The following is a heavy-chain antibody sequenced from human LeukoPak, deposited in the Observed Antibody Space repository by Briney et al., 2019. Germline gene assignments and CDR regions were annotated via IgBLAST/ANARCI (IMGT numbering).Heavy chain of an antibody. Sequence: SETLSLTCTVSGGSISNYYWSWIRQPPGKGLEWIGYIYYSGSTTYNPSLKSRVTISVDTSKNQFSLKLNSVTAADTAVYYCARERTIFGVVTPFDYWGQGTLVTVSS. D-gene: IGHD3-3*01. CDR1: GGSISNYY. CDR3: ARERTIFGVVTPFDY. V-gene: IGHV4-59*12. J-gene: IGHJ4*02. CDR2: IYYSGST.